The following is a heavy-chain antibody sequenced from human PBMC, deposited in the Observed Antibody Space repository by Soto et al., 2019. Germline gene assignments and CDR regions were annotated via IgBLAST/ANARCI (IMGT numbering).Heavy chain of an antibody. V-gene: IGHV3-23*01. CDR3: TKGSFLRGEEIY. Sequence: EVQLLESGGGLVQPGGSLILSCAASGYTFSNHAMSWFRQAPGKGLEWVSAMGPSGTTTYYADSVEGRFTISRDTSRNTLYLQMNSLRAEDTALYYCTKGSFLRGEEIYWGHGALVTVSS. J-gene: IGHJ4*01. CDR2: MGPSGTTT. CDR1: GYTFSNHA. D-gene: IGHD3-3*01.